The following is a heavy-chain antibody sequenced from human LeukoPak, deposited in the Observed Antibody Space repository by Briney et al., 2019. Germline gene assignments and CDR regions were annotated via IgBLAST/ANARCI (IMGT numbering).Heavy chain of an antibody. CDR3: ARLRRRAAAVQNNWFDP. J-gene: IGHJ5*02. CDR1: GGSISSSSYY. Sequence: PSETLSLTCTVSGGSISSSSYYWGWIRQPPGKGLEWIGSIYYSGSTYYNPSHKSRVTISVDTSKNQFSLKLSSVTAADTTVYYCARLRRRAAAVQNNWFDPWGQGTLVTVSS. CDR2: IYYSGST. V-gene: IGHV4-39*01. D-gene: IGHD6-13*01.